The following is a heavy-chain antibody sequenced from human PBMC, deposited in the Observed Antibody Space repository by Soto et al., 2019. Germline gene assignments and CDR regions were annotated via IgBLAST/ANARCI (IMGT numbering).Heavy chain of an antibody. CDR2: IGPESGAT. CDR3: GRGRSGQIVVFY. J-gene: IGHJ4*02. Sequence: ASVKVSCKASGYTFTGHYIHWVRQAPEQGPEWMGEIGPESGATRYAQRFQGRVTMTRDMSITTVYMELNNLSPDDAAVYYCGRGRSGQIVVFYWGQGTPVTVSS. V-gene: IGHV1-2*02. D-gene: IGHD1-26*01. CDR1: GYTFTGHY.